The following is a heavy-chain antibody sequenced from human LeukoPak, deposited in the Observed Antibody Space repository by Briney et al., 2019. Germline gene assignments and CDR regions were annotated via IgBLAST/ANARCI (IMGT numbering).Heavy chain of an antibody. V-gene: IGHV5-51*01. CDR1: GYSFTSYW. Sequence: GESLKISCKGSGYSFTSYWIGWVRQMPGKGLEWMGIIYPGDSDTRYSPSFQGRVTISADKSISTAYLQWSSLKASDTAMYYCARHPIETYYYDSSGYYHYYFDYWGQGTLVTVSS. D-gene: IGHD3-22*01. J-gene: IGHJ4*02. CDR2: IYPGDSDT. CDR3: ARHPIETYYYDSSGYYHYYFDY.